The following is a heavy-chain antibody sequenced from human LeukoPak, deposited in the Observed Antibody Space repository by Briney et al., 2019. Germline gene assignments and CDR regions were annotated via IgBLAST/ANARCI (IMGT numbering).Heavy chain of an antibody. D-gene: IGHD5-18*01. CDR3: ARDSFGYSYGSRYFQH. J-gene: IGHJ1*01. V-gene: IGHV4-34*01. Sequence: PSETLSLTCAVYGGSFSGYYWSWIRQPPGKGLEWIGEINHSGSTNYNPSLKSRVTILVDTSKNQFSLKLSSVTAEDTAVYYCARDSFGYSYGSRYFQHWGQGTLVTVSS. CDR1: GGSFSGYY. CDR2: INHSGST.